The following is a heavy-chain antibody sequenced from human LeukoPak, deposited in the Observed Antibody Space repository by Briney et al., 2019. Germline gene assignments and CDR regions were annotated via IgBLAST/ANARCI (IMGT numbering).Heavy chain of an antibody. D-gene: IGHD5-24*01. CDR3: VTDPYTTTDDNNFEPQGAY. CDR1: GGSIASGGFH. J-gene: IGHJ4*02. Sequence: SETLSLTCTVSGGSIASGGFHWSWIRQPPGGGLEWIGYIYSTGTTYYSPSLKSRVTMSVDRAKNQFSLRLNSVTAADTAVYYCVTDPYTTTDDNNFEPQGAYWGQGTLVTVSS. V-gene: IGHV4-30-2*01. CDR2: IYSTGTT.